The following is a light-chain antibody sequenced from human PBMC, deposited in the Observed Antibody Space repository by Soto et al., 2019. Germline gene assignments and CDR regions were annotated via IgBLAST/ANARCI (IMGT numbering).Light chain of an antibody. CDR1: SSDVGGNNY. CDR3: YSYAGSHVL. V-gene: IGLV2-11*01. J-gene: IGLJ2*01. Sequence: QSALTQPRSVSRSPGQSVTISCSGTSSDVGGNNYVSWYQQQPGKAPKLMIYDVSKRPSGVPDRFYGSKSGNTASLTISGLQAEDEADYYCYSYAGSHVLFGGGTKLTVL. CDR2: DVS.